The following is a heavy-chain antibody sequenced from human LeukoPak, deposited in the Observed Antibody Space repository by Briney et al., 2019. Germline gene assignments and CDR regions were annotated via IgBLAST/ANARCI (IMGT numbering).Heavy chain of an antibody. D-gene: IGHD6-13*01. V-gene: IGHV3-66*01. CDR2: IYSGGST. Sequence: PGGSLRLSCAASGFTVSSNHMSWVRQAPGKGLEWVSVIYSGGSTYYADSVKGRFTISRDNSKNTLYLQMNSLRAEDTAVYYCARLAAAYYYYYYGMDVWGQGTTVTVSS. CDR3: ARLAAAYYYYYYGMDV. J-gene: IGHJ6*02. CDR1: GFTVSSNH.